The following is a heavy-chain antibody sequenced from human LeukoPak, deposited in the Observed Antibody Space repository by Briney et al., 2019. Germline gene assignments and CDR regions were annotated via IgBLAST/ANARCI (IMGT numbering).Heavy chain of an antibody. J-gene: IGHJ6*03. CDR3: ARAGLPIFYYYMDV. V-gene: IGHV1-3*03. CDR1: GYTFTSYT. Sequence: ASVKVSCKASGYTFTSYTIHWVRQAPGQRLEWMGWINAGNGNTKYSQEFQDRVTITRDTSASTAYMELSSLRSEDMAVYYCARAGLPIFYYYMDVWGKGTTVTISS. D-gene: IGHD5-12*01. CDR2: INAGNGNT.